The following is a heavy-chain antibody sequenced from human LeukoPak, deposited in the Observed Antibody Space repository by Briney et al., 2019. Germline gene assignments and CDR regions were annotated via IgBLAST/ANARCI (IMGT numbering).Heavy chain of an antibody. Sequence: SETLSLTCTVSGGSIISGSHYWSWIRQPAGKGLEWIGRIYTSGSTNYNPSLKSRVTISVDTSKNQFSLKLNSVTAADTAVYYCARGGYYYDSSGYDYWGQGTLVTVSS. D-gene: IGHD3-22*01. V-gene: IGHV4-61*02. J-gene: IGHJ4*02. CDR1: GGSIISGSHY. CDR3: ARGGYYYDSSGYDY. CDR2: IYTSGST.